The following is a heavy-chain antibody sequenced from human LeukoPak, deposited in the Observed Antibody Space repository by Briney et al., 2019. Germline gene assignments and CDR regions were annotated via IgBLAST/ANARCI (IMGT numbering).Heavy chain of an antibody. CDR2: INPSGGST. J-gene: IGHJ4*02. V-gene: IGHV1-46*01. D-gene: IGHD2-8*01. Sequence: ASVKVSCKASGYTFTSYYMHWVRQAPGQGLEWMGIINPSGGSTSYAQKFQGRVTMTRDTSTSTVYMELSSLRSEDTAVYYCAKAYCTNGVCHHFDYWGQGTLVTVSS. CDR3: AKAYCTNGVCHHFDY. CDR1: GYTFTSYY.